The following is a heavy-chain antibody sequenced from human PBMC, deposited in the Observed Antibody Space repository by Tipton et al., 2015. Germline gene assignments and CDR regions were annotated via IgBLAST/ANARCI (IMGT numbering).Heavy chain of an antibody. Sequence: TLSLTCTVSGGSISSGGYYWSWIRQNPGKGLEWIGYIYYSGGTYYNPSLKSRVTISVDTSKNQFSLKLSSVTAADTVVYYCARAQPGYSSGWTRAFDIWGQGTMVTVSS. J-gene: IGHJ3*02. CDR3: ARAQPGYSSGWTRAFDI. CDR1: GGSISSGGYY. CDR2: IYYSGGT. V-gene: IGHV4-31*03. D-gene: IGHD6-19*01.